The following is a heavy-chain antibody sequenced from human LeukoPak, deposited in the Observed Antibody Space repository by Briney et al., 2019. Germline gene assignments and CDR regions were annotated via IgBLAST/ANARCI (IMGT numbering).Heavy chain of an antibody. V-gene: IGHV4-59*08. CDR1: GGSISSYY. D-gene: IGHD3-3*01. Sequence: PSETLSLTCTVSGGSISSYYWSWIRQPPGKGLEWIGYIYYSGSTNYNPSLKSRVTISVDTSKNQFSLKLSSVTAADTAVYYCARHKGVTIFGAVGKNWFDPWGQGTLVTVSS. J-gene: IGHJ5*02. CDR2: IYYSGST. CDR3: ARHKGVTIFGAVGKNWFDP.